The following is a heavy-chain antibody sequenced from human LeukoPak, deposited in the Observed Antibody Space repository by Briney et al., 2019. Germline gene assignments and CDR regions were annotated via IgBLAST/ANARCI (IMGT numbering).Heavy chain of an antibody. CDR2: IKQDGSEK. J-gene: IGHJ5*02. CDR1: GFTFSSYW. Sequence: GGSLRLSCAASGFTFSSYWMSWVRQAPGKGLEWVANIKQDGSEKYYVDSVKGRFTISRDNAMDSLYLQMNSLRAEDTAVYYCARVLQYFFITNWFDPWGQGTLVTVSS. V-gene: IGHV3-7*04. CDR3: ARVLQYFFITNWFDP. D-gene: IGHD4-11*01.